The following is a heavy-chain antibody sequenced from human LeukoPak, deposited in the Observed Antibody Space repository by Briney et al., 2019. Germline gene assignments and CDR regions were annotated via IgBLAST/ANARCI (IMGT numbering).Heavy chain of an antibody. CDR1: GFTFSSYA. CDR2: ISYDGSNK. D-gene: IGHD6-19*01. Sequence: PGGSLRLSCAACGFTFSSYAMHWVRQAPGKGLEWVAVISYDGSNKYYADSVKGRFTISRDNSKNTLYLQMNSLRAEDTAVYYCARERSGSRFDYWGQGTLVTVSS. CDR3: ARERSGSRFDY. J-gene: IGHJ4*02. V-gene: IGHV3-30-3*01.